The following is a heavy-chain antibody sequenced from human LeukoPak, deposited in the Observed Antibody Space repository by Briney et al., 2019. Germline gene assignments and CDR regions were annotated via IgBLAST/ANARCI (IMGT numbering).Heavy chain of an antibody. D-gene: IGHD3-3*01. V-gene: IGHV1-8*03. CDR3: ARGLVGYYDFWSGSGFMDV. CDR2: IIPIFGTA. Sequence: ASVKVSCKASGYTFTGYYMHWVRQAPGQGLEWMGGIIPIFGTANYAQKFQGRVTITRNTSISTAYMELSSLRSEDTAVYYCARGLVGYYDFWSGSGFMDVWGKGTTVTVSS. J-gene: IGHJ6*03. CDR1: GYTFTGYY.